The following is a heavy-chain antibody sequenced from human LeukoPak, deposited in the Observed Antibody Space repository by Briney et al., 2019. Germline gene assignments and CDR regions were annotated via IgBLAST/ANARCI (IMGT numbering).Heavy chain of an antibody. CDR2: IYSGGST. V-gene: IGHV3-53*01. CDR3: ARSRERSGFDAFDI. D-gene: IGHD5-12*01. CDR1: GFTVSSSY. Sequence: GGSLRLSCAASGFTVSSSYMSWVRQAPGKGLEWVSVIYSGGSTYYADSVKGRFTTSRDNSKNTLYLQMNSLRAEDTAVYYCARSRERSGFDAFDIWGQGTMVTVSS. J-gene: IGHJ3*02.